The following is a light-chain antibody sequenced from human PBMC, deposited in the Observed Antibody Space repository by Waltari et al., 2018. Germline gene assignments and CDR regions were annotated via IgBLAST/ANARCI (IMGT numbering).Light chain of an antibody. J-gene: IGKJ3*01. CDR1: QGITTY. CDR2: DAS. V-gene: IGKV1-9*01. CDR3: QQLNNYPFT. Sequence: DMQLTQSPSFLSASVGVRVTIPCRASQGITTYLAWYQQKTGKAPKLLIYDASTLQGGVPSRFSGSGSGTEFTLTISSLQPEDFATYYCQQLNNYPFTFGPGTKVHIK.